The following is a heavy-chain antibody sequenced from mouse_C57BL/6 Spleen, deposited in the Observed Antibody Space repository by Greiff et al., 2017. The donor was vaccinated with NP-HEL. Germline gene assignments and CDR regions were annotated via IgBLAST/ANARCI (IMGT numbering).Heavy chain of an antibody. CDR3: ARRGWLLTVEAMDY. J-gene: IGHJ4*01. Sequence: EVQLQQSGAELVKPGASVKLSCTASGFNIKDSYMHWVKQRTEQGLEWIGRIDPEDGETKYAPKFQGTATITADPSSNTAYLQLSSLTSEDPAVYYCARRGWLLTVEAMDYWGQGTSVTVSS. V-gene: IGHV14-2*01. D-gene: IGHD2-3*01. CDR1: GFNIKDSY. CDR2: IDPEDGET.